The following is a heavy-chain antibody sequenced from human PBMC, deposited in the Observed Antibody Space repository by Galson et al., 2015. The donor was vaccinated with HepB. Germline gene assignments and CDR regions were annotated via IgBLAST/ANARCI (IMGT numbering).Heavy chain of an antibody. Sequence: SGGTFSSYAISWVRQAPGQGLEWMGRIIPILGIANYAQKFQGRVTITADKSTSTAYMELSSLRSEDTAVYYCARDHGVLRYFDWIHDAFDIWGQGTMVTVSS. CDR3: ARDHGVLRYFDWIHDAFDI. V-gene: IGHV1-69*04. CDR1: GGTFSSYA. D-gene: IGHD3-9*01. J-gene: IGHJ3*02. CDR2: IIPILGIA.